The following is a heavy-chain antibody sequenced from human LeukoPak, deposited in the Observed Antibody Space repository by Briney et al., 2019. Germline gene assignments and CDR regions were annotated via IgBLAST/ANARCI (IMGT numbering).Heavy chain of an antibody. Sequence: ASVKVSCKASGNTFTTYDINWVRQATGQGLEWMGWMNPNSGNTGYAQKFQGRVTITRNTSISTAYMELSSLRSEDTAVYYCARGAYYDSSGYFHYWGQGTLVTVSS. V-gene: IGHV1-8*03. CDR3: ARGAYYDSSGYFHY. J-gene: IGHJ4*02. CDR1: GNTFTTYD. D-gene: IGHD3-22*01. CDR2: MNPNSGNT.